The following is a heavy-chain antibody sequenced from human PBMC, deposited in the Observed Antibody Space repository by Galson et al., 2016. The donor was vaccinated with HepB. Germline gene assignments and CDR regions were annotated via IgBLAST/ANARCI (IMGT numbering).Heavy chain of an antibody. V-gene: IGHV3-30-3*01. Sequence: SLRLSCAASEFPFSTYAMHWVRQAPGKGLEWVALISDDGSKKNDADSVKGRFTISRDNSKNTLYLQLNSLRAEDTAVYYCAREDPNIAVAALDYWGQGTLVTVSS. CDR2: ISDDGSKK. CDR1: EFPFSTYA. D-gene: IGHD6-19*01. CDR3: AREDPNIAVAALDY. J-gene: IGHJ4*02.